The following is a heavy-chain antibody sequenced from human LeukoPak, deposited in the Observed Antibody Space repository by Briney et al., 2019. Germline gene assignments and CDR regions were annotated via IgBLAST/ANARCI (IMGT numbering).Heavy chain of an antibody. CDR1: GYTFTTYY. Sequence: ASVKVSCKASGYTFTTYYIHWVRQAPGQGLEWMGIINPIGGTTDYAQKFQGRVTMTRDTSTSTVYMELSSLRSEDTAVYYCATDQGRFGDPSFDYWGQGTLVTVSS. J-gene: IGHJ4*02. D-gene: IGHD3-10*01. CDR3: ATDQGRFGDPSFDY. V-gene: IGHV1-46*01. CDR2: INPIGGTT.